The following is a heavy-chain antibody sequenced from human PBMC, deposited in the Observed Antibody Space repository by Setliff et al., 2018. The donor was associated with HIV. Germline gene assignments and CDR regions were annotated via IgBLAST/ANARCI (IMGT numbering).Heavy chain of an antibody. CDR3: ARAVVFASGNFWFDP. CDR2: ITASGGA. J-gene: IGHJ5*02. D-gene: IGHD3-3*01. Sequence: SETLSLTCTVSGGSIWSGSYYWTWIRQPAGKGLEWIGHITASGGATYNPSVKSRVSISLGSPSSEFFLRLTSVSAADTAVYYCARAVVFASGNFWFDPWGPGALVTVSS. V-gene: IGHV4-61*09. CDR1: GGSIWSGSYY.